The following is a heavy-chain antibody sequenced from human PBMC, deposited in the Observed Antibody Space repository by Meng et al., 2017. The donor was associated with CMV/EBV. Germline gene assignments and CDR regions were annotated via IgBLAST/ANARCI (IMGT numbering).Heavy chain of an antibody. V-gene: IGHV1-2*02. CDR3: ARSGRSSSWYGGSVEYWFDP. J-gene: IGHJ5*02. Sequence: QVQLVQSGAEVKKPXXSVKVXCKASGXTXTGYYMHWVRQAPGQGLEWMGWINPNSGGTNYAQKFQGRVTMTRDTSISTAYMELSRLRSDDTAVYYCARSGRSSSWYGGSVEYWFDPWGQGTLGTVSS. CDR1: GXTXTGYY. D-gene: IGHD6-13*01. CDR2: INPNSGGT.